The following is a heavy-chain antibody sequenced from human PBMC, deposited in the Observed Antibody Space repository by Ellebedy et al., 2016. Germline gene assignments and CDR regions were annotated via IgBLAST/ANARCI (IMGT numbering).Heavy chain of an antibody. D-gene: IGHD5-24*01. CDR3: VPRADGYNYPSLGY. J-gene: IGHJ4*02. CDR2: IDSDGSTT. V-gene: IGHV3-74*01. Sequence: GGSLRLSXAASGFTFSRFWMNWVRQAPGKGLVWVSHIDSDGSTTTYADSVKGRFTISRDNAKNTLYLQMNSLRAEDTAVYYCVPRADGYNYPSLGYWGQGTLVTVSS. CDR1: GFTFSRFW.